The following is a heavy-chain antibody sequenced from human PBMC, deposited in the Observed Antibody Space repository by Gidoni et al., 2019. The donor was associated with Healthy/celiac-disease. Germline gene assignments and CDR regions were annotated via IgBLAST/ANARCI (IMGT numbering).Heavy chain of an antibody. V-gene: IGHV3-64*01. CDR3: AREEGGSYLN. J-gene: IGHJ4*02. CDR2: ISSNGGST. CDR1: GFTFSSYA. Sequence: EVQLVESGGGLVQPGGSLRLSCAPSGFTFSSYAMHWVRQAPGKGLEYVSAISSNGGSTYYANSVKGRFTISRDNSKNTLYLQMGSLRAEDMAVYYCAREEGGSYLNWGQGTLVTVSS. D-gene: IGHD1-26*01.